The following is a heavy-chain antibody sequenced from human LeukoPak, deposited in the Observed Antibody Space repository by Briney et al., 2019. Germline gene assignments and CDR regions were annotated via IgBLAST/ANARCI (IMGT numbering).Heavy chain of an antibody. CDR1: GFTFSNYG. Sequence: GGSLRLSCAASGFTFSNYGMHWVRQAPGKGLEWVAIISYDGSDKYYADSVKGRFTISRDNSKNTLYLQMNSLRAEDTAVYYCAKGPVVTLDSWGQGTLVSVSS. CDR2: ISYDGSDK. J-gene: IGHJ4*02. V-gene: IGHV3-30*18. CDR3: AKGPVVTLDS. D-gene: IGHD4-23*01.